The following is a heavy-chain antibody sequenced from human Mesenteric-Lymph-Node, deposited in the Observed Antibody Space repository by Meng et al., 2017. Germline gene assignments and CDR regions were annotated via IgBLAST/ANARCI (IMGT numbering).Heavy chain of an antibody. CDR3: ARGYYGGNSDFDY. V-gene: IGHV3-33*01. Sequence: QVQLVESGRGVVQPGRSLRLSCAASGFTFRSYGMHWVRQAPGKGLEWVAVIWSDGSNRYYADSVKGRFAISRDISKNTLILQMNSLRAEDTAVYYCARGYYGGNSDFDYWGQGTLVTVSS. CDR2: IWSDGSNR. J-gene: IGHJ4*02. D-gene: IGHD4-23*01. CDR1: GFTFRSYG.